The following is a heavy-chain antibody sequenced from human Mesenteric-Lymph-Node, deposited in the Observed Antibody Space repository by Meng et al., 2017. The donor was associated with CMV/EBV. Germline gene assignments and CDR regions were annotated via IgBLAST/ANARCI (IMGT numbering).Heavy chain of an antibody. CDR1: GGAFSSYA. V-gene: IGHV1-69*10. CDR2: IIPILGIA. CDR3: ARKLYYDFWSGYLT. D-gene: IGHD3-3*01. Sequence: SGGAFSSYAISWVRQAPGQGLEWMGGIIPILGIANYAQKFQGRVTITADKSTSTAYMELSSLRSEDTAVYYCARKLYYDFWSGYLTWGQGTLVTVSS. J-gene: IGHJ5*02.